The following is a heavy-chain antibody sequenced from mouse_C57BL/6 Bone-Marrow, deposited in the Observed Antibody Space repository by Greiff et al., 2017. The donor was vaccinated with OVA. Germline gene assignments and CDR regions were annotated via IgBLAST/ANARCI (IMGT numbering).Heavy chain of an antibody. Sequence: QVQLQQPGAELVKPGASVKLSCKASGYTFTSYWMHWVKQRPGQGLEWIGMIHPNSGSTNYNEKFKSKATLTVDKSSSTAYMQLSSLTSEDSAVYYCASSLYYGNPFAYWGQGTLVTVSA. V-gene: IGHV1-64*01. CDR3: ASSLYYGNPFAY. J-gene: IGHJ3*01. D-gene: IGHD2-1*01. CDR2: IHPNSGST. CDR1: GYTFTSYW.